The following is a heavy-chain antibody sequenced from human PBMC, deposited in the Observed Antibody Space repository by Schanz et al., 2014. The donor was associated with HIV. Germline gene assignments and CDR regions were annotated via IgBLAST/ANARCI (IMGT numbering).Heavy chain of an antibody. CDR3: ARVANWDYYGMDV. V-gene: IGHV3-9*01. CDR1: GFIFDDYS. CDR2: ISWNSGSI. Sequence: VQLVESGGGVVQPGRSLRLSCAASGFIFDDYSMYWVRQAPGKGLEWVSGISWNSGSIGYADSVKGRFTISRDNSKNTLYLQMNSLRAEDTAVYYCARVANWDYYGMDVWGRGTTVTVSS. J-gene: IGHJ6*02. D-gene: IGHD3-16*01.